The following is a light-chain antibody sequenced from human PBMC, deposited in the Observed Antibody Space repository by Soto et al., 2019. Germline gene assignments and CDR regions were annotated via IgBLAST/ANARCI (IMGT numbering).Light chain of an antibody. CDR1: SSDVGAYNY. CDR2: EVS. CDR3: SSDAGSNIFV. V-gene: IGLV2-8*01. J-gene: IGLJ1*01. Sequence: QSALTQPPSASGSPGQSVTISCTGTSSDVGAYNYVSWYQQHPGKAPKLMIYEVSKRPSGVPDRFSGSKSGNTASLTVSGLQAEDEADYYCSSDAGSNIFVFGTGTKVTVL.